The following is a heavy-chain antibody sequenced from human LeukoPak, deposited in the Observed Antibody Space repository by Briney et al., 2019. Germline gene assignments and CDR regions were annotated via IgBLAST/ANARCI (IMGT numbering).Heavy chain of an antibody. CDR2: IKQDRSEE. V-gene: IGHV3-7*01. J-gene: IGHJ6*03. CDR3: ARDQGGYGYYYMDV. Sequence: PGGSLRFSCAASGFTFSNYWMSWVRQAPGKGPEWVANIKQDRSEEYYVDSVKGRFTISRDNAKNSLYLQMNSLRAEDTAVYYCARDQGGYGYYYMDVWGKGTTVTVSS. CDR1: GFTFSNYW. D-gene: IGHD5-18*01.